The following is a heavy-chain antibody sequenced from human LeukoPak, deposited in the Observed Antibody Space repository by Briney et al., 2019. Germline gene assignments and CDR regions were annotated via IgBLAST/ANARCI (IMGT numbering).Heavy chain of an antibody. V-gene: IGHV1-69*01. J-gene: IGHJ6*02. CDR1: GGTFSSYA. CDR3: ARDYSIVGNYGMDV. Sequence: SVKVSCKASGGTFSSYAVSWVRQAPGQGLEWMGGIIPIFGTANYAQKFQGRVTITADESTSTAYMELSSLRSEDTAVYYCARDYSIVGNYGMDVWGQGTTVTVSS. CDR2: IIPIFGTA. D-gene: IGHD2-15*01.